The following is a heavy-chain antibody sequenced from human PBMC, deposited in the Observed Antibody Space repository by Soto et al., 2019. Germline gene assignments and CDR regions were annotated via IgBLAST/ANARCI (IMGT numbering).Heavy chain of an antibody. D-gene: IGHD6-13*01. J-gene: IGHJ4*02. CDR1: GFTFSSYW. V-gene: IGHV3-7*01. CDR2: IKEDGSEK. Sequence: GGSLRLSCAASGFTFSSYWMSWVRQAPGKGLEWVANIKEDGSEKYYVESVKGRFTISRDNAKNSLDLQMNSLRVEDTAVYYCARDRSSAHWGQGTLVTVSS. CDR3: ARDRSSAH.